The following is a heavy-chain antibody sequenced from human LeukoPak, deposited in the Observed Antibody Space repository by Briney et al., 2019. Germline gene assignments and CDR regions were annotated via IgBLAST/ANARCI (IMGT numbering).Heavy chain of an antibody. J-gene: IGHJ4*02. V-gene: IGHV3-21*01. CDR2: INSSGGGT. CDR3: AAGYYYDSSGYFFFDY. Sequence: GGSLRLSCAASGFTFSSYAMNWVRQAPGKGLEWVSGINSSGGGTYYADSVKGRFTISRDNAKNSLYLQMNSLRAEDTAVYYCAAGYYYDSSGYFFFDYWGQGTLVTVSS. D-gene: IGHD3-22*01. CDR1: GFTFSSYA.